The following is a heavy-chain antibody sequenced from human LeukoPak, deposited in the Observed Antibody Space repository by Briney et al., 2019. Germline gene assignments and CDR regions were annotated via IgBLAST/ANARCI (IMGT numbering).Heavy chain of an antibody. D-gene: IGHD3-22*01. Sequence: SETLSLTCAVYGGSFSGYYWSWIRQPPGKGLEWLGEINHSGSTNYNPSLKSRVTMSVDTSKNQFSLKLSSVTAADTAVYYCARAGEDSSGNPHESIVDYWGQGTLVTVSS. CDR1: GGSFSGYY. CDR2: INHSGST. J-gene: IGHJ4*02. V-gene: IGHV4-34*01. CDR3: ARAGEDSSGNPHESIVDY.